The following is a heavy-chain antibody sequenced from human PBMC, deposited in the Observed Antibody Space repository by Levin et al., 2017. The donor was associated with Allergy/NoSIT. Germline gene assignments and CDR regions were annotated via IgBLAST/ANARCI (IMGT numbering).Heavy chain of an antibody. V-gene: IGHV3-74*01. CDR2: INSDGSST. CDR3: TRETSTDYDAFDI. CDR1: GFTFSTYW. J-gene: IGHJ3*02. D-gene: IGHD2/OR15-2a*01. Sequence: GESLKISCAASGFTFSTYWMHWVRQAPGKGLVWVSRINSDGSSTSYAASVKGRFTISRDNAKNTLYLQMNSLRAEDTAVYYCTRETSTDYDAFDIWGQGTMVTVSS.